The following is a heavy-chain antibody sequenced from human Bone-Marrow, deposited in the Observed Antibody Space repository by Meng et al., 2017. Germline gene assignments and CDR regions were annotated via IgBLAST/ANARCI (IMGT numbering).Heavy chain of an antibody. Sequence: QLQLQESGSGLLKPSATLALTCAVYGGSFSGYYWSWIRQPPGKGLEWIGEINHSGSTNYNPSLKSRVTISVDTSKNQFSLKLSSVTAADTAVYYCARGVVRNWNYLPWGQGTLVTVSS. CDR2: INHSGST. D-gene: IGHD1-7*01. V-gene: IGHV4-34*01. CDR1: GGSFSGYY. J-gene: IGHJ5*02. CDR3: ARGVVRNWNYLP.